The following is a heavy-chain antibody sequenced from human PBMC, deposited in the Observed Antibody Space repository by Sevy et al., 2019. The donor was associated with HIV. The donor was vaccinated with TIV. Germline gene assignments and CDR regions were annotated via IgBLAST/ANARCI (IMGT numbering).Heavy chain of an antibody. Sequence: SETLSLTCTVSVGSISSGGYYWSWIRQHPGKGLEWIGYIYYSGSTYYNPSLKSRVTISVDTSKNQFSLKLSSVTAADTAVYYCARVSSLIVVVPAAIEDYYYYMDVWGKGTTVTVSS. CDR3: ARVSSLIVVVPAAIEDYYYYMDV. CDR2: IYYSGST. V-gene: IGHV4-31*03. J-gene: IGHJ6*03. D-gene: IGHD2-2*01. CDR1: VGSISSGGYY.